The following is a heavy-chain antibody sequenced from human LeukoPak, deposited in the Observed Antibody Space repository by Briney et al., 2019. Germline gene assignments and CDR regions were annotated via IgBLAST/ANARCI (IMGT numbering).Heavy chain of an antibody. D-gene: IGHD1-26*01. CDR3: AKGQWELLRFDY. V-gene: IGHV3-23*01. Sequence: GGSLRLSCAASGFTFSSYAMSWVRQAPGKGLEWVSAISGSGGSTYYADSVKGRFTIPRDNSKNTLYLQMNSLRAEDTAVYYCAKGQWELLRFDYWGQGTLVTVSS. J-gene: IGHJ4*02. CDR2: ISGSGGST. CDR1: GFTFSSYA.